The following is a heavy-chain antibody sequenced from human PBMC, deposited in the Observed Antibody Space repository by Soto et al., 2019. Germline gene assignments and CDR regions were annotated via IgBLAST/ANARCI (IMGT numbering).Heavy chain of an antibody. CDR1: GYTFTSYD. J-gene: IGHJ3*02. D-gene: IGHD3-10*01. CDR3: AEGSLWFGDPPGAFDI. V-gene: IGHV1-8*01. CDR2: MNPNSGNT. Sequence: ASVKVSCKASGYTFTSYDINWVRQATGQGLEWMGWMNPNSGNTGYAQKFQGRVTMTRNTSISTAYMELSSLRSEDTAVYYCAEGSLWFGDPPGAFDIWGQGTMVTVSS.